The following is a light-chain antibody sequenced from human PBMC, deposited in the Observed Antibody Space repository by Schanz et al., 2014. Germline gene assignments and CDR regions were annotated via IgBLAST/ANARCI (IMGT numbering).Light chain of an antibody. V-gene: IGLV2-8*01. J-gene: IGLJ3*02. CDR2: EVS. Sequence: SALTQPPSASGSPGQSVTISCTGTSSDVGDYNYVSWYQQHPGKAPKLMIYEVSKRPSGVPDRFSGSKSGNTASLTVSGLQSEDEADYYCSSYTSSSTWVFGGGTKLTVL. CDR1: SSDVGDYNY. CDR3: SSYTSSSTWV.